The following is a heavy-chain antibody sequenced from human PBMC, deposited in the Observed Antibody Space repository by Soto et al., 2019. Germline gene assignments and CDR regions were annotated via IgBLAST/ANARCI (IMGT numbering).Heavy chain of an antibody. CDR3: AKEYSSSWYYYYGMDV. D-gene: IGHD6-13*01. CDR2: ISYDGSNK. Sequence: LRLSCAASGFTFSSYGMHWVRQAPGKGLEWVAVISYDGSNKYYADSVKGRFTISRDNSKNTLYLQMNSLRAEDTAVYYCAKEYSSSWYYYYGMDVWGQGTTVTVSS. V-gene: IGHV3-30*18. CDR1: GFTFSSYG. J-gene: IGHJ6*02.